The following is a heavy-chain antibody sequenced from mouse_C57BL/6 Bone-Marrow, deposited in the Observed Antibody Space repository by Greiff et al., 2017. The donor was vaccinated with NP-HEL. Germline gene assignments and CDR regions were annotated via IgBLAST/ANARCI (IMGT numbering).Heavy chain of an antibody. CDR2: IYPRSGNN. J-gene: IGHJ1*03. CDR3: ASYYGSPYFDV. Sequence: VQLQQSGAELARPGASVKLSCKASGYTFTSYGISWVKQRTGQGLEWIGEIYPRSGNNYYNEKFKGKATMTADKSSSTAYMELRSLTSEDSAVYFCASYYGSPYFDVWGTGTTVTVSS. CDR1: GYTFTSYG. D-gene: IGHD1-1*01. V-gene: IGHV1-81*01.